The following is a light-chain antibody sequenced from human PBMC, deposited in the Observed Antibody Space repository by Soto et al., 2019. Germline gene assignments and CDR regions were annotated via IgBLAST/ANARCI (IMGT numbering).Light chain of an antibody. Sequence: QSVLTQPPSVSGAPGQRVTISCTGSSSNIGAGYDVHWYQQLPGTAPKLLIYGNSNRPSGVPDRFSGSKSGTSASLAITGLQAEDEADYCCQSYDSGLSGSVFGRGTKLTVL. V-gene: IGLV1-40*01. CDR3: QSYDSGLSGSV. CDR1: SSNIGAGYD. J-gene: IGLJ3*02. CDR2: GNS.